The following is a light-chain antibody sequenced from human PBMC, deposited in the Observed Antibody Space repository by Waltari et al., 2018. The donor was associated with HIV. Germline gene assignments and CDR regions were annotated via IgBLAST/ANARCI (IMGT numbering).Light chain of an antibody. J-gene: IGLJ2*01. CDR2: VNSDGSH. Sequence: QLVLTQSPSASASLRASVKLTCTLSSGHTTYAIAWHQQQPGKGPRFLMKVNSDGSHTRGDGSPDRFSGSSSGAQRYLTISSLQSADEADYYCQTWGTDIVVFGGGTKLTVL. V-gene: IGLV4-69*01. CDR1: SGHTTYA. CDR3: QTWGTDIVV.